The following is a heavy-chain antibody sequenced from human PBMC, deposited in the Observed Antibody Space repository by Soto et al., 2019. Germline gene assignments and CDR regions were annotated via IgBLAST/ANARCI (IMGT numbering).Heavy chain of an antibody. J-gene: IGHJ6*02. D-gene: IGHD4-4*01. CDR3: ARGNPFNYAGFDV. V-gene: IGHV1-8*01. CDR1: GYTFSDFD. CDR2: MNAKSGDT. Sequence: ASVKVSCKASGYTFSDFDINWLRQASGQGPEWMGWMNAKSGDTFFPQRFQGKLNMTWDTSLSTAYMEVSSLTSDDTAIYYCARGNPFNYAGFDVWGQGTTVTVSS.